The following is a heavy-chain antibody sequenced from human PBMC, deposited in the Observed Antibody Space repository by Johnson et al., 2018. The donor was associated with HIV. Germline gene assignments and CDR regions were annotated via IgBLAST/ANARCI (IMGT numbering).Heavy chain of an antibody. D-gene: IGHD3-16*02. CDR1: GFTFSSYG. J-gene: IGHJ3*02. V-gene: IGHV3-30*02. CDR2: IRYDGSYK. Sequence: QVQLVESGGGVVQPGGSLRLSCAGSGFTFSSYGMHWVRQAPGKGLEWVAFIRYDGSYKYYADSVKGRFTISRDNAKNSLYLQMNSLRAEDTALYYCARGLQITLGGVIAPPEVFDIWGQGTMVTVSS. CDR3: ARGLQITLGGVIAPPEVFDI.